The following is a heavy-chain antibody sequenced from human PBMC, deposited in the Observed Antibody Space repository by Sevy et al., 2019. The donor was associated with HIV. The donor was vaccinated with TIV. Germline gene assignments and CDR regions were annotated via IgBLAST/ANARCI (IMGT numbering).Heavy chain of an antibody. CDR3: ARLICTNGIRYLDY. J-gene: IGHJ4*02. CDR1: GYTFTRYW. D-gene: IGHD2-8*01. V-gene: IGHV5-51*01. CDR2: IYPDDSET. Sequence: GESLKISCKGSGYTFTRYWIGWGRQMPEKGLEWMGIIYPDDSETRYSPSFQGQVTISADKSISTAYMQWSSLRASDTAMYYCARLICTNGIRYLDYWGQGTLVTVSS.